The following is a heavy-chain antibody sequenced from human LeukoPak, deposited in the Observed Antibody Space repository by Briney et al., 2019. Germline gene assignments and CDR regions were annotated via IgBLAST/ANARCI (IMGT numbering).Heavy chain of an antibody. V-gene: IGHV4-38-2*01. Sequence: SETLSLTCAVSSFSISSGYYWGWIRQPPGKGLEWIGKIFRSGSTYHNPSLKSRVTILVDTSKNQFSLKLTSVTAADTAVYYCARGGPEDPGAMGGFDYWGQGTLVTVSS. CDR1: SFSISSGYY. J-gene: IGHJ4*02. D-gene: IGHD2-2*01. CDR3: ARGGPEDPGAMGGFDY. CDR2: IFRSGST.